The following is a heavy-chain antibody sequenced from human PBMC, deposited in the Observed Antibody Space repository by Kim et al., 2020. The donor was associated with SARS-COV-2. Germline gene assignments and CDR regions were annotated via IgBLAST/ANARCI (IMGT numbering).Heavy chain of an antibody. D-gene: IGHD3-3*01. CDR2: ISGSGGST. J-gene: IGHJ4*02. Sequence: PGGSLRLSCAASGFTFSSYAMSWVRQAPGKGLEWVSAISGSGGSTYYADSVKGRFTISRDNSKNTLYLQMNSLRAEDTAVYYCAKDRPPNQSRGITIFGVASWRYYFDYWGQGTLVTVSS. CDR1: GFTFSSYA. V-gene: IGHV3-23*01. CDR3: AKDRPPNQSRGITIFGVASWRYYFDY.